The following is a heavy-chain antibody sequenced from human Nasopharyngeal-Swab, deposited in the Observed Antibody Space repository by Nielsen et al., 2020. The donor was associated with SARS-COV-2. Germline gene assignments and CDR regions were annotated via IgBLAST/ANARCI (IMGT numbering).Heavy chain of an antibody. V-gene: IGHV1-3*01. CDR3: ARGRRGYCSGGSCGGDWYFDY. CDR1: GYTFTSYA. D-gene: IGHD2-15*01. Sequence: ASVKVSCKASGYTFTSYAMRWVRQAPGQRLEWMGWINAGNGNTKYSQKFQGRVTITRDTSASTAYMELSSLRSEDTAVYYCARGRRGYCSGGSCGGDWYFDYWGQGTLVTVSS. J-gene: IGHJ4*02. CDR2: INAGNGNT.